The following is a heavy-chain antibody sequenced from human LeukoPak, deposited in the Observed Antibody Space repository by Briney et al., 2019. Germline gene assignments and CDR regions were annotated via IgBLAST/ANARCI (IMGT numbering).Heavy chain of an antibody. V-gene: IGHV1-69*01. CDR2: LMPQYETT. J-gene: IGHJ4*02. CDR3: ARQMEGEPGSFDF. CDR1: GVTFSTNS. Sequence: SVKVSCKASGVTFSTNSFSWVRQAPGQGSEWMGGLMPQYETTFYAQSFQGRVTITADDSTSTLYMELSSLRSEDTAMYYCARQMEGEPGSFDFWGQGTLVTVSS. D-gene: IGHD1-14*01.